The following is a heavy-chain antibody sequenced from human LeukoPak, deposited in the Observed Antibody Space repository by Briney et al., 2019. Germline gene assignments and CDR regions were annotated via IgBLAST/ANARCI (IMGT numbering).Heavy chain of an antibody. CDR1: GFTFSSYS. Sequence: GGSLRLSCGASGFTFSSYSMTWVRQAPGKGLEWVSSFTSSSRTIYYADSVKGRFTISRDVAKNTVYLQMNSLRAEDTAVYYCATVFDFWGQGTLVTVSS. CDR2: FTSSSRTI. J-gene: IGHJ5*01. CDR3: ATVFDF. V-gene: IGHV3-21*01.